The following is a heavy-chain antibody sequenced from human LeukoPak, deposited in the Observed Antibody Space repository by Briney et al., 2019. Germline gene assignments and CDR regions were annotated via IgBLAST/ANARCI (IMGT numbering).Heavy chain of an antibody. CDR2: IYSGGST. Sequence: GGPLRLSCAASGFTVSSNYMSWVRQAPGKGLEWVSVIYSGGSTYYADSVKGRFTISRDNSKNTLYLQMNGLRAEDTAVYYCARVKAAAGPFDYWGQGTLVTVSS. CDR1: GFTVSSNY. V-gene: IGHV3-53*01. CDR3: ARVKAAAGPFDY. D-gene: IGHD6-13*01. J-gene: IGHJ4*02.